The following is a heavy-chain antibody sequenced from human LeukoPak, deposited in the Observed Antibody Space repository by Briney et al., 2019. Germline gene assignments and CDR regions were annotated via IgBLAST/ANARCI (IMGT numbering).Heavy chain of an antibody. CDR3: AAGPDSSGYSDY. V-gene: IGHV1-24*01. CDR1: GYTLTELS. CDR2: FDPEDGET. J-gene: IGHJ4*02. Sequence: ASVKVSCKVSGYTLTELSMHWVRQAPGKGLEWMGGFDPEDGETIYAQKFQGRVTITADESTSTAYMELSSLRSEDTAVYYCAAGPDSSGYSDYWGQGTLVTVSS. D-gene: IGHD3-22*01.